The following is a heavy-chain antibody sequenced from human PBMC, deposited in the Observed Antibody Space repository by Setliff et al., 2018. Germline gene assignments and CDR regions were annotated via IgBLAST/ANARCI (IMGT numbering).Heavy chain of an antibody. CDR2: IYHNGNS. J-gene: IGHJ4*02. Sequence: TLSLTCSVSGYSISSGYYWGWIRQPPGKGLEWIGSIYHNGNSYYNPSLKSRVTISVDTSKNQLSLKLNSVTAADTAVYYCARQIGYGDFLYFDYWGQGTLVTVSS. D-gene: IGHD4-17*01. CDR1: GYSISSGYY. V-gene: IGHV4-38-2*01. CDR3: ARQIGYGDFLYFDY.